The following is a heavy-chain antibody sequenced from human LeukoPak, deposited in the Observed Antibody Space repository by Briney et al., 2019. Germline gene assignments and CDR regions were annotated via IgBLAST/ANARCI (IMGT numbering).Heavy chain of an antibody. Sequence: PSQTLTLTCTVSGGSNSSGGYYWSWLRQPPGKDLEWIGYIYYSGSTYYNPSLKSRVTISVDTSKNQFSLKLSSVTAADTAAYYCARVSNYYGMDVWGQGTTVAVSS. J-gene: IGHJ6*02. CDR3: ARVSNYYGMDV. CDR1: GGSNSSGGYY. V-gene: IGHV4-30-4*01. CDR2: IYYSGST.